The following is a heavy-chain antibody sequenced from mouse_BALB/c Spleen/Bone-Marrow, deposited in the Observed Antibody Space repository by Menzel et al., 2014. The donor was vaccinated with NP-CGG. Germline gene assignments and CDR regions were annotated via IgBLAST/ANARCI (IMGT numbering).Heavy chain of an antibody. CDR1: GYVFSTYW. CDR2: IYPGDGDT. Sequence: VQLQESGAELVRPGPSVKISCKASGYVFSTYWMNWVKHRPGQGLEWIGQIYPGDGDTNYNGKFKGTATLTADKSSSRAYMQLSSLTSEDSAVYCCARSGYGSSYDYWGQGTTLTVSS. V-gene: IGHV1-80*01. J-gene: IGHJ2*01. D-gene: IGHD1-1*01. CDR3: ARSGYGSSYDY.